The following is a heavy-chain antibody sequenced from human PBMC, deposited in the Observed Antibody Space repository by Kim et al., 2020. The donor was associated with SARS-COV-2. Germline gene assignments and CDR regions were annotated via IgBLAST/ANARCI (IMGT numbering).Heavy chain of an antibody. V-gene: IGHV3-20*01. Sequence: GGSLRLSCAASGFTFDDYGMSWVRQAPGKGLEWVSGINWNGGSTGYADSVKGRFTISRDNAKNSLYLQMNSLRAEDTALYHCARDAVDSYGYAHNPWGQGTLVTVSS. D-gene: IGHD5-18*01. J-gene: IGHJ5*02. CDR3: ARDAVDSYGYAHNP. CDR1: GFTFDDYG. CDR2: INWNGGST.